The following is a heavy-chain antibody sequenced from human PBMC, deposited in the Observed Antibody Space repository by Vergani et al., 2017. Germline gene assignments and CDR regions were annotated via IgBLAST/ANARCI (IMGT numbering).Heavy chain of an antibody. CDR1: GGSISSGYY. CDR2: INHSGST. CDR3: ASLSGYDPGA. V-gene: IGHV4-34*09. D-gene: IGHD5-12*01. J-gene: IGHJ5*02. Sequence: QVQLQESGPGLVKPSQTLSLTCTVSGGSISSGYYWSWIRQPPGKGLEWMGEINHSGSTNYNPSLKSRVTIAVDTSKNQFCLKLSAVTAADTAGDYCASLSGYDPGAWGQGTLVTVSS.